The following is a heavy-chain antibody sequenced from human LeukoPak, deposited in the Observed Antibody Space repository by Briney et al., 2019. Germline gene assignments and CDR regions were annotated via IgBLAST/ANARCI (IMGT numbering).Heavy chain of an antibody. CDR2: INHSGST. J-gene: IGHJ6*03. CDR3: ARIGSYYYYYMDV. D-gene: IGHD1-26*01. Sequence: ASETLSLTCGVYGGSFSGYYWSWIRQPPGKGLEWIGEINHSGSTNYNPSLKSRVTISVDTSKNQFSLKLSSVTAADTAVYYCARIGSYYYYYMDVWGKGTTVTVSS. CDR1: GGSFSGYY. V-gene: IGHV4-34*01.